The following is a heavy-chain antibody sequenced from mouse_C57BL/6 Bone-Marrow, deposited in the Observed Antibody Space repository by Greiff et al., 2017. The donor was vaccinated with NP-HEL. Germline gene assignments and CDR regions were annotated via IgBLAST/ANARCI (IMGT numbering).Heavy chain of an antibody. CDR1: GFTFSSYG. CDR3: ARDYYGSSYVAY. Sequence: DVKLVESGGDLVKPGGSLKLSCAASGFTFSSYGMSWVRQTPDKRLEWVATISSGGSYTYYPDSVKGRFTISRDNAKNTLYLQMSSLKSEDTAMYYCARDYYGSSYVAYWGQGTLVTVS. CDR2: ISSGGSYT. D-gene: IGHD1-1*01. J-gene: IGHJ3*01. V-gene: IGHV5-6*02.